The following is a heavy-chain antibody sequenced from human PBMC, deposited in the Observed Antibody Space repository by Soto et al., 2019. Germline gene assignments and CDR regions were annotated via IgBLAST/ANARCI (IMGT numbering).Heavy chain of an antibody. CDR1: GFTFSDYA. CDR2: ISGGGDGT. J-gene: IGHJ3*01. D-gene: IGHD3-16*01. V-gene: IGHV3-23*01. CDR3: AKRSGITTVSWGALAV. Sequence: EVQLLESGGGLLQPGESLRLSCAASGFTFSDYAMSWVRQAPGKGLEYVSSISGGGDGTNKADSVKGRFTISRDNSKNMLYLQLNSLRAEDTAIYYCAKRSGITTVSWGALAVWGQGTAVSVSS.